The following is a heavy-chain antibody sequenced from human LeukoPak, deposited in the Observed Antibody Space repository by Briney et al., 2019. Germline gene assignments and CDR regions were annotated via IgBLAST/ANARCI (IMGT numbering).Heavy chain of an antibody. Sequence: SQTLSLTCTVSGGSISSGGYYWSWVRQHPGKGLEWIGYIYYSGSTYYNPSLKSRVTISVDTSKNQFSLKLSSVTAADTAVYYCARETDFDFWSGYRAIDYRGQGTLVTVSS. CDR1: GGSISSGGYY. CDR2: IYYSGST. D-gene: IGHD3-3*01. J-gene: IGHJ4*02. CDR3: ARETDFDFWSGYRAIDY. V-gene: IGHV4-31*03.